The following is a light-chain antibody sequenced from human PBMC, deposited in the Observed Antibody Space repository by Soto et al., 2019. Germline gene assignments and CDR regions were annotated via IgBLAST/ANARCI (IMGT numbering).Light chain of an antibody. CDR3: HRYGISPPKYT. J-gene: IGKJ2*01. CDR1: QSVNSSY. CDR2: SAS. Sequence: EIVLTQSPGTLSLSPGERATLSCRASQSVNSSYLAWYQQKPGQAPRLLIYSASSRATGIPDRFTGSGSGTDFTLTISRLEPDDFQVYYCHRYGISPPKYTFGQGTKLEIK. V-gene: IGKV3-20*01.